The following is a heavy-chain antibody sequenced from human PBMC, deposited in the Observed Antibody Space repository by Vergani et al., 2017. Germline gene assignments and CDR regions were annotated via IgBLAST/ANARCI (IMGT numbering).Heavy chain of an antibody. CDR2: IYHSGST. V-gene: IGHV4-38-2*01. CDR3: ARPSSRCLFDY. D-gene: IGHD2-2*01. Sequence: QVQLQESGPGLVKPSETLSLTCAVSGYSISSGYYWGWIRQPPGKGLEWIGSIYHSGSTYYNPSLKSRVTISVDTSKNQFSLKLSSVTAADTAVYYCARPSSRCLFDYWGQGTLVTVSS. J-gene: IGHJ4*02. CDR1: GYSISSGYY.